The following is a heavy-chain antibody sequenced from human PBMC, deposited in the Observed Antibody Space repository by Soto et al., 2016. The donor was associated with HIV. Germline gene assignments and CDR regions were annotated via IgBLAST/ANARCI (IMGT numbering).Heavy chain of an antibody. Sequence: QVQLQQWGAGLLKPSETLSLTCAVYGGSFSGYYWTWIRQSPGKGLEWIGEIDHSGTTNYNPSLESRLTMSVDTSKNQFSLKLTSATAADTGLYYCARPLSGAPTGLRDFQYWGQGTLITVSS. D-gene: IGHD1-1*01. V-gene: IGHV4-34*02. CDR2: IDHSGTT. J-gene: IGHJ1*01. CDR3: ARPLSGAPTGLRDFQY. CDR1: GGSFSGYY.